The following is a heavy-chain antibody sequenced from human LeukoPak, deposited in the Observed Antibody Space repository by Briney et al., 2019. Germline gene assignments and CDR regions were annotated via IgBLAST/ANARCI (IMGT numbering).Heavy chain of an antibody. D-gene: IGHD3-16*02. Sequence: PGGSLRLSCAASGFTFSSYSMNWVRQAPGQGLEWVARIKSKTDGETTDYAAPVKGRFTVPRDDSKNTLYLQMNSLKTEDTAVYYCTTDYYDYVWGSYRPDYWGQGTLVTVSS. CDR1: GFTFSSYS. CDR2: IKSKTDGETT. CDR3: TTDYYDYVWGSYRPDY. V-gene: IGHV3-15*01. J-gene: IGHJ4*02.